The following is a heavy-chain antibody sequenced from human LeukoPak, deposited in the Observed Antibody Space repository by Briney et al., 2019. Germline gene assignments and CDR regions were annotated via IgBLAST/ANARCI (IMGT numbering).Heavy chain of an antibody. D-gene: IGHD3-9*01. V-gene: IGHV3-48*03. Sequence: QPGGSLRLSCAASGFTFSSYEMNWVRQAPGKGLEWVSYISSSGSTIYYADSVRGRFTISRDNAKNSLYLQMNSLRVEDTAVYYCARGAILRYFDWLSPYYGMDVWGKGTTVTVSS. CDR1: GFTFSSYE. J-gene: IGHJ6*04. CDR3: ARGAILRYFDWLSPYYGMDV. CDR2: ISSSGSTI.